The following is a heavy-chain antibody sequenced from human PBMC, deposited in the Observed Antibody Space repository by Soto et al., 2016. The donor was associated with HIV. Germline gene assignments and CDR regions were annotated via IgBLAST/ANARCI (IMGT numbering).Heavy chain of an antibody. Sequence: EVQLAESGGGVVRPGGSLRLSCTASGFIFDDFAMVWVRQAQGKGLEWVSGINWNGGTTGYAESVKGRFSISRDNAKKSLYLQMNNLRAEDTAFYYCARGFTTIQGIAMSDWYFDLWGLAPWSLSPQ. CDR1: GFIFDDFA. CDR3: ARGFTTIQGIAMSDWYFDL. J-gene: IGHJ2*01. V-gene: IGHV3-20*04. CDR2: INWNGGTT. D-gene: IGHD2-21*01.